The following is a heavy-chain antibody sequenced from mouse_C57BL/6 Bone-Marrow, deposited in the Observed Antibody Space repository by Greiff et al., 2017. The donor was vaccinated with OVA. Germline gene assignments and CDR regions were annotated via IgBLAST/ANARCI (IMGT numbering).Heavy chain of an antibody. Sequence: QVHVKQPGAELVRPGTSVKLSCKASGYTFTSYWMHWVKQRPGQGLEWIGVIDPSDSYTNYNQKFKGKATLTVDTSSSTAYMQLSSLTSEDSAVYYCARVVTTTGYWGQGTSVTVSS. D-gene: IGHD2-2*01. V-gene: IGHV1-59*01. CDR3: ARVVTTTGY. J-gene: IGHJ4*01. CDR2: IDPSDSYT. CDR1: GYTFTSYW.